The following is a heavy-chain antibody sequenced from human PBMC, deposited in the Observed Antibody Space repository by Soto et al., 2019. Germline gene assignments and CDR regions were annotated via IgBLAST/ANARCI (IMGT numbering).Heavy chain of an antibody. CDR1: GGSISSGDYY. Sequence: SETLSLTCTFSGGSISSGDYYWSWIRQPPGKGLEWIGYIYYSGSTYYNPSLKSRVTISVDTSKNQFSLKLSSVTAADTAVYYCARVVAGGILTGYRYYYGMDVWGQGTTVTVSS. V-gene: IGHV4-30-4*01. CDR2: IYYSGST. CDR3: ARVVAGGILTGYRYYYGMDV. J-gene: IGHJ6*02. D-gene: IGHD3-9*01.